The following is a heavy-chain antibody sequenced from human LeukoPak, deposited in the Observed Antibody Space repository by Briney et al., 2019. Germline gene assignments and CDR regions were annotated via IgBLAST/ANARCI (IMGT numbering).Heavy chain of an antibody. CDR2: INHSGST. D-gene: IGHD5-18*01. J-gene: IGHJ6*03. CDR1: GGSFSGYY. Sequence: SETLSLTXAVYGGSFSGYYWSWIRQPPGKGLEWIGEINHSGSTNYNPSLKSRVTISVDTSKNQFSLKLSSVTAADTAVYYCARGQGYSYGYGPYYYYMDVWGKGTTVTVSS. V-gene: IGHV4-34*01. CDR3: ARGQGYSYGYGPYYYYMDV.